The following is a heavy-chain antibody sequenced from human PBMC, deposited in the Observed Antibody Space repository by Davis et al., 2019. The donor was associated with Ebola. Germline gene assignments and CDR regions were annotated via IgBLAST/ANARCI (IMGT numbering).Heavy chain of an antibody. CDR2: VSLDGTNK. CDR1: GFTFSRFA. CDR3: AKETAPFVYHYGMDV. Sequence: GESLKISCVASGFTFSRFAMHWVRQAPGKGLEWVAVVSLDGTNKNYADSVKGRFTISRDNSKNTLYLQMNSLRAEDTAVYYCAKETAPFVYHYGMDVWGQGTTVTVSS. J-gene: IGHJ6*02. V-gene: IGHV3-30*18. D-gene: IGHD2-15*01.